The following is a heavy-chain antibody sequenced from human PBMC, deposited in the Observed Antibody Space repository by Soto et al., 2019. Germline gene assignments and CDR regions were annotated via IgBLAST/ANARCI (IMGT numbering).Heavy chain of an antibody. Sequence: QVQLVQSGAEMKEPGSSVKVSCKTSGGTFSGSAISWLRQAPGQGLEWMGGIIPLFRTPDYAQKFQGRVTIPAAESTSTAYMELSSLRSEDTAVYYCARDNDRLQLGGNYYYILDVWGQGTTITASS. D-gene: IGHD4-4*01. J-gene: IGHJ6*02. V-gene: IGHV1-69*12. CDR2: IIPLFRTP. CDR1: GGTFSGSA. CDR3: ARDNDRLQLGGNYYYILDV.